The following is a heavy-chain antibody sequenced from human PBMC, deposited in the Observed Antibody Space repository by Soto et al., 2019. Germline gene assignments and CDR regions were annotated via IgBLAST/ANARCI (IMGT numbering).Heavy chain of an antibody. V-gene: IGHV2-5*02. CDR1: GFSLSTTGAG. CDR2: IYWDDDK. D-gene: IGHD3-22*01. J-gene: IGHJ3*01. Sequence: QITLKESGPTLVKPTQTLTLTCIFSGFSLSTTGAGVGWIRQPPGKALEWLGIIYWDDDKRYSPSVKSRLTITKDTSKIQVVLTMTNMDPVDTATYYCAHRRHPYYDSSGFGAFDVWCQGTMVTVAS. CDR3: AHRRHPYYDSSGFGAFDV.